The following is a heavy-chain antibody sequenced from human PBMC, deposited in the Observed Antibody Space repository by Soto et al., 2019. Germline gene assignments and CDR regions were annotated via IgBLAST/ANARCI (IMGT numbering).Heavy chain of an antibody. CDR1: GLTFSSYG. CDR2: ISYDARNR. J-gene: IGHJ4*02. CDR3: AKGRYTNPPEYDY. V-gene: IGHV3-30*18. Sequence: QVQLVESGGGVVQPGRSLRLSCAASGLTFSSYGMNWVRQAPDKGLEWVAGISYDARNRYHADSVKGRFTVSRDNSKNTLYLQRDSLRADDTAIYSWAKGRYTNPPEYDYWGQGPLVPVSS. D-gene: IGHD5-18*01.